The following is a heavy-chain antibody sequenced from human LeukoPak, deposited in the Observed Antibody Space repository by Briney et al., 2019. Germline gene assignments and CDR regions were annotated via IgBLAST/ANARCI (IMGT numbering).Heavy chain of an antibody. V-gene: IGHV1-2*02. CDR1: GYTFTDYY. CDR2: INPRDGGT. CDR3: AREGNGQLSKDLDY. J-gene: IGHJ4*02. Sequence: GASVKVSCKGSGYTFTDYYLHWVRQAPGQGLEWVGYINPRDGGTSSPPNFRGRVTMTTDASSSTVYMELSRLTSDDTAIYYCAREGNGQLSKDLDYWGQGTLVTVSS. D-gene: IGHD4-23*01.